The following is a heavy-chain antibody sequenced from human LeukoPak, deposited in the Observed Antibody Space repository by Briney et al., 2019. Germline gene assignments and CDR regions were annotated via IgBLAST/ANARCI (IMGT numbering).Heavy chain of an antibody. CDR3: AKVDPGIAVAGIDY. Sequence: GRSLRLSCAASGFTFSSYGMHWVRQAPGKGLEWVAVISYDGSNKYYADSVKGRFTISRDNSKNTLYLQMNSLRAEDTAVYYCAKVDPGIAVAGIDYWGQGTRVTVSS. CDR1: GFTFSSYG. J-gene: IGHJ4*02. CDR2: ISYDGSNK. V-gene: IGHV3-30*18. D-gene: IGHD6-19*01.